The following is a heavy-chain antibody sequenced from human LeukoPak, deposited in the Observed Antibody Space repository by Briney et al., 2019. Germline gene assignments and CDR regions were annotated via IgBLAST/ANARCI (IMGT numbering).Heavy chain of an antibody. CDR2: IYYSGST. V-gene: IGHV4-59*01. Sequence: SETLSLTCTVSGGSINSYYWSWIRQPPGKGLEWIGYIYYSGSTNYNPSLKSRVTISVDTSKNQFSLKLSSVTAADTAVYYCARLRDDYDILTGYYYYYYMDVWGKGTTVTISS. D-gene: IGHD3-9*01. J-gene: IGHJ6*03. CDR3: ARLRDDYDILTGYYYYYYMDV. CDR1: GGSINSYY.